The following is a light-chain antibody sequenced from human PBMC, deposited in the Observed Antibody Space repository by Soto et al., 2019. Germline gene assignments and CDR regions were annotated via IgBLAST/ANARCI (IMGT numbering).Light chain of an antibody. Sequence: IVLAQSPGTLSSSPGERATLSCRASQSVSTNNLAWYQQRPGQAPRLLIYDASSRATGIPDRFSGSGSGTDFTLTISRLEPEDFAVYYCQQYGSSPRTFGQGTKVDIK. CDR1: QSVSTNN. CDR3: QQYGSSPRT. J-gene: IGKJ1*01. V-gene: IGKV3-20*01. CDR2: DAS.